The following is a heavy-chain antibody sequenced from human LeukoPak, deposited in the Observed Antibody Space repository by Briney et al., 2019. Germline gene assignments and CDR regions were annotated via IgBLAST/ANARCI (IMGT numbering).Heavy chain of an antibody. CDR1: GFTFSSYG. D-gene: IGHD5-24*01. Sequence: PGGTLRPSCAASGFTFSSYGMSWVRQAPGKGLEWVSAISGSGGSTYYADSVKGRFTISSDNSKNTLYLQMNSLRAEDTAVYYCAKDGERWLQLYYFDYWGQGTLVTVSS. CDR2: ISGSGGST. J-gene: IGHJ4*02. CDR3: AKDGERWLQLYYFDY. V-gene: IGHV3-23*01.